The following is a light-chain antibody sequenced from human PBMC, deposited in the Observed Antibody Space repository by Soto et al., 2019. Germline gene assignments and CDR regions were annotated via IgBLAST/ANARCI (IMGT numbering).Light chain of an antibody. Sequence: QSVLTQPPSASGTPGQRVTISCSGSSSNIGSNTVNWYQQLPGTAPKLLIYSHNQRPSGVPDRFFGSKSGTSASLAISGLQSEDEADYYCAVWDDSLSAYVFGTGTKVTV. J-gene: IGLJ1*01. CDR3: AVWDDSLSAYV. CDR2: SHN. CDR1: SSNIGSNT. V-gene: IGLV1-44*01.